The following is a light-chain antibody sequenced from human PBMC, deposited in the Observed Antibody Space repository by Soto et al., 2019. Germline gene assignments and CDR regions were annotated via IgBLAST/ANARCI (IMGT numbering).Light chain of an antibody. Sequence: EIVLTQSPGTLSLSPGERDTLSCRASQSVSSNYLAWYQQKPGQAPRLLIYSASSRATGIPDRFSGSGSGTDFTLTISRLEPEDFAVYYCQQYGGSPRVTFGGGTKVEIK. CDR2: SAS. CDR3: QQYGGSPRVT. J-gene: IGKJ4*01. CDR1: QSVSSNY. V-gene: IGKV3-20*01.